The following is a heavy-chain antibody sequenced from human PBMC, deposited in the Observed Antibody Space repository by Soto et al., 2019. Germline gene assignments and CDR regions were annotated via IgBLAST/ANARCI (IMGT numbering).Heavy chain of an antibody. CDR1: GGSISSSHW. Sequence: QVQLQESGPGLVKPSGTLSLTCAVSGGSISSSHWWTWVRQSPGKGLEYIGEISHSGPSNSNPSLKIRVTLSVDKSKNHFSLTLTSVTAADTAVYYCARVVLTITRGAFDAWGQGTLVIVSS. J-gene: IGHJ3*01. CDR2: ISHSGPS. V-gene: IGHV4-4*02. CDR3: ARVVLTITRGAFDA. D-gene: IGHD3-9*01.